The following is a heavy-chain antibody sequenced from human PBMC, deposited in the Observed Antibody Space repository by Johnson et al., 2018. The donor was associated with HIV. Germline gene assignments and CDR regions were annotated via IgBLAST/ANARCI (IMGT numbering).Heavy chain of an antibody. CDR3: VKEDSSGYYYGMGAFDF. Sequence: VQLVESWGGLVQPGRSLRLSCAASGFTFDDYAMHWVRQPPGKGLEWVAGISFHSGTIGYADSVKGRFTISRDNAKNSLYLQLNSLRPEDTALYYCVKEDSSGYYYGMGAFDFWGQGTMVTVSS. V-gene: IGHV3-9*01. D-gene: IGHD3-22*01. J-gene: IGHJ3*01. CDR2: ISFHSGTI. CDR1: GFTFDDYA.